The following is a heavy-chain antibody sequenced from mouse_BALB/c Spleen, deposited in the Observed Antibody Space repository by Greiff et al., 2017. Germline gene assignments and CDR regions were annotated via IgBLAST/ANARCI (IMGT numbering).Heavy chain of an antibody. V-gene: IGHV5-6-5*01. CDR2: ISSGGST. Sequence: EVKLMESGGGLVNPGGSLKLSCAASGFTFSSYAMSWVRQTPGKRLEWVASISSGGSTYYPDSVKGRFTISRDNARNILYLKMSSLRSEDTAMYYCARGYYRSDYYAMDYWGQGTSVTVSS. D-gene: IGHD2-14*01. CDR3: ARGYYRSDYYAMDY. CDR1: GFTFSSYA. J-gene: IGHJ4*01.